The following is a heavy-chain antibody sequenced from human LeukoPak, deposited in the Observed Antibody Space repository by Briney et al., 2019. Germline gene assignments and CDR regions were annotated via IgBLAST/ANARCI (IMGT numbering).Heavy chain of an antibody. D-gene: IGHD5-24*01. V-gene: IGHV3-30*02. CDR1: GFTFSSYG. Sequence: GGSLRHSCAASGFTFSSYGMHWVRQAPGKGLEWVAFIRYEGSNKYYADSVKGRFTISRDNSKNTLYLQMNSLRAEDTAVYYCAKDLSPARRDGYKDWGQGTLVTVSS. CDR2: IRYEGSNK. J-gene: IGHJ4*02. CDR3: AKDLSPARRDGYKD.